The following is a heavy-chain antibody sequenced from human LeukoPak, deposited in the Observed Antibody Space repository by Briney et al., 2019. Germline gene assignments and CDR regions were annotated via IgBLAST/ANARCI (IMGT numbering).Heavy chain of an antibody. CDR3: AKGAGGSYGLYHFDY. V-gene: IGHV3-23*01. CDR2: ISGRGASK. Sequence: GGSLRLSCAVSGLTFNNYAMSWVRQAPGKGLEWVSGISGRGASKYYADSVKGRFTISRDNSKNTLYLQVNSLRAEDTAVYFCAKGAGGSYGLYHFDYWGQGTLVTVSS. D-gene: IGHD6-19*01. J-gene: IGHJ4*02. CDR1: GLTFNNYA.